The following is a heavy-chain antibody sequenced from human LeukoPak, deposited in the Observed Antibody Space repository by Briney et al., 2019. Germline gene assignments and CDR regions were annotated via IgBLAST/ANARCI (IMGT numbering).Heavy chain of an antibody. D-gene: IGHD7-27*01. CDR3: AKGLTGSFDY. CDR1: GLHFSNHA. Sequence: GGALRLSFAASGLHFSNHAFSWVRQAPGEGLEWVSAISGGGTLTYLADSVKGRFTISRDNFKNTLYLQMNSLRAEDTAVYYCAKGLTGSFDYWGQGTLVTVSS. CDR2: ISGGGTLT. V-gene: IGHV3-23*01. J-gene: IGHJ4*02.